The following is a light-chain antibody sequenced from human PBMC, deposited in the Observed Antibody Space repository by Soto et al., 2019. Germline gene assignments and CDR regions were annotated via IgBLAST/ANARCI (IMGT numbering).Light chain of an antibody. CDR3: QQYFEWPPMT. CDR1: ETVATN. V-gene: IGKV3-15*01. Sequence: VMTQSPATLSVSPGERATLSCWASETVATNLAWYQQKPGHAPRLLISGASTRAAGISDRFRGSGSETGFTLTISSLRSEDSAIYYCQQYFEWPPMTFGQGTKV. J-gene: IGKJ1*01. CDR2: GAS.